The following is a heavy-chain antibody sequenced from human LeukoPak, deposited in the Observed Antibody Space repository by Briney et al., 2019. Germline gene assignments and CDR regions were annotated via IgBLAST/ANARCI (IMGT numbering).Heavy chain of an antibody. CDR1: GFTFSSYS. Sequence: GGSLRLSCAASGFTFSSYSMNWVRQAPGKGLEWVSSISSSSSYIYYADSVKGRFTISRDNAKNSLYLQMNSLRAEDTAVYYCATFQRSGWDPRGFDYWGQGTLVTVSS. J-gene: IGHJ4*02. CDR2: ISSSSSYI. V-gene: IGHV3-21*01. D-gene: IGHD6-19*01. CDR3: ATFQRSGWDPRGFDY.